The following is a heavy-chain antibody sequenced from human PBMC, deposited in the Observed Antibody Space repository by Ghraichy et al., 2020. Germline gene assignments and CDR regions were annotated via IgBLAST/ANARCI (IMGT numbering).Heavy chain of an antibody. Sequence: VGSLRLSCAASGFTFSNYWMTWVRQAPGKGLEWVANIKEDGSEKYYVDSVKGRFTISRDNAKNSLYLQMNSLRAEDTAVYYCARDPKRKFDFWGQGTLVTVSS. CDR1: GFTFSNYW. CDR2: IKEDGSEK. D-gene: IGHD1-14*01. CDR3: ARDPKRKFDF. J-gene: IGHJ4*02. V-gene: IGHV3-7*01.